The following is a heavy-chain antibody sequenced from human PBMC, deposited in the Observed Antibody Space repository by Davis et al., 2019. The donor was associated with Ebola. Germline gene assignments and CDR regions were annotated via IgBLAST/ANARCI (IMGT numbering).Heavy chain of an antibody. V-gene: IGHV1-2*02. CDR2: INPNSGGT. CDR1: GYFFTDYY. D-gene: IGHD5-12*01. Sequence: ASVKVSCKASGYFFTDYYIHWVRRAPGQGFEWMGWINPNSGGTNCAENFQGRVTMTRDTSISTVYMELSRLRSDDTAVYYCARDAMLRPHAFDIWGQGTMVTVSS. J-gene: IGHJ3*02. CDR3: ARDAMLRPHAFDI.